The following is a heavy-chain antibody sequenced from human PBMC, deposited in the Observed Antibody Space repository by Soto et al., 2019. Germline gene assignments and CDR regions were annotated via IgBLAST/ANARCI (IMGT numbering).Heavy chain of an antibody. D-gene: IGHD3-22*01. Sequence: PGGSLRLSCAASGFTFSSYGMHWVRQAPGKGLEWVAVISYDGSNKYYADSVKGRFTISRDNSKNTLYLQMNSLRAEDTAVYYCAKDWDLNYYDSSGYSPLDYWGQGTLVTVSS. V-gene: IGHV3-30*18. CDR3: AKDWDLNYYDSSGYSPLDY. J-gene: IGHJ4*02. CDR2: ISYDGSNK. CDR1: GFTFSSYG.